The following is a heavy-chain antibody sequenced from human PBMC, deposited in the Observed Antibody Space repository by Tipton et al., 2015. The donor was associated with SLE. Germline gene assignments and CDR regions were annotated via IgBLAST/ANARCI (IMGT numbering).Heavy chain of an antibody. CDR1: GFTFDDYA. Sequence: SLRLSCAASGFTFDDYAMNWVRQAPGKGLEWVSGISWNSGNIVYADSVMGRFTISRDNAKNFLYLQMNSLRGEDTALYYCAKDGLKGGSGWPFFFDLWGQGTLVTVSS. J-gene: IGHJ4*02. CDR2: ISWNSGNI. D-gene: IGHD6-19*01. V-gene: IGHV3-9*01. CDR3: AKDGLKGGSGWPFFFDL.